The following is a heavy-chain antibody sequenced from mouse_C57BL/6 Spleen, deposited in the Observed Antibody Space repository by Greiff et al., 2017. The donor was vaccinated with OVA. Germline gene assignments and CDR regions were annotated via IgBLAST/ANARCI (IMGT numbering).Heavy chain of an antibody. V-gene: IGHV1-15*01. D-gene: IGHD2-1*01. J-gene: IGHJ2*01. CDR3: TYYGIDY. CDR2: IDPETGGT. CDR1: GYTFTGYE. Sequence: VQLQQSGAELVRPGASVTLSCKASGYTFTGYEMHWVKQTPVHGLEWIGAIDPETGGTAYNQKFKGKAILTADKSSSTAYMELRSLTSADSAVYYCTYYGIDYWGQGTTLTVSS.